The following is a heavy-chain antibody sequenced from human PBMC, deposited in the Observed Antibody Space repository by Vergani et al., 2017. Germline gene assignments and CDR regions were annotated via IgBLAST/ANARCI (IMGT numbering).Heavy chain of an antibody. V-gene: IGHV1-3*01. CDR2: INAGNGNT. CDR3: ARDYSSGWYET. CDR1: GYTFTSYA. Sequence: QVQLVQSGAEVKKPGASVKVSCKASGYTFTSYAMHWVRQAPGQRLEWMGWINAGNGNTKYSQKFQGRVTITRDTSASTAYMELSSLRFEDTAVYYCARDYSSGWYETWGQGTMVTVSS. J-gene: IGHJ3*01. D-gene: IGHD6-19*01.